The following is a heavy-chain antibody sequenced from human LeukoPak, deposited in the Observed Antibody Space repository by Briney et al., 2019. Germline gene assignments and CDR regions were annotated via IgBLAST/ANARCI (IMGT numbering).Heavy chain of an antibody. V-gene: IGHV4-39*01. Sequence: SETLSLTCIVSGGSITPSSYYWGWIRQPPGRGLEWIGSIYYSGSTYYNPSLKSRVTISVDTSKNQFSLKLSSVTAADTAVYYCARQTSGNYGSGSFAWGQGTLVTVSS. CDR1: GGSITPSSYY. J-gene: IGHJ4*02. CDR3: ARQTSGNYGSGSFA. CDR2: IYYSGST. D-gene: IGHD3-10*01.